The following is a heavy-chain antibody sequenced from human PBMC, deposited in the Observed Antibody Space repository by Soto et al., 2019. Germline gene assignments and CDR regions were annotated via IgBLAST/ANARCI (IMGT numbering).Heavy chain of an antibody. CDR3: TPLALKYNSDWYPLSD. CDR2: IKSETDGGTI. D-gene: IGHD6-19*01. J-gene: IGHJ4*02. Sequence: DVQLVESGGGLVKPGGSLRLSCAGSGFTFSNVWMNWVRQAPGKGLEWVGRIKSETDGGTIDYAAPVKGRFTISRDDSNNTLYLQMNSLKTEDTATYYCTPLALKYNSDWYPLSDWGQGTRVTVSS. V-gene: IGHV3-15*07. CDR1: GFTFSNVW.